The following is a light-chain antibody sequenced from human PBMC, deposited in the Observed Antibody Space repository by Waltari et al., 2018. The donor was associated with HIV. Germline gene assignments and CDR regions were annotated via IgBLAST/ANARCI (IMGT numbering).Light chain of an antibody. V-gene: IGLV3-21*01. J-gene: IGLJ3*02. CDR2: YNR. CDR1: NFLNRI. Sequence: SYVLTQPPSVSVAPGETAEITCGGDNFLNRIVHWYQQKPGLAPVLVIYYNRDRRSGIPERFSGSTSGNSATLTITRVEAGEEADYYCQMWEGDIDHWLFGGGTKLTVL. CDR3: QMWEGDIDHWL.